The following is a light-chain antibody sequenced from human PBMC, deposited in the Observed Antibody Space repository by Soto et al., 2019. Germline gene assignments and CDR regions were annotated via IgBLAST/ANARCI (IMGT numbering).Light chain of an antibody. J-gene: IGKJ1*01. CDR2: DTS. CDR3: HQYGSSPRT. CDR1: RNVSNNY. V-gene: IGKV3-20*01. Sequence: EIVLTQFPGTLPLSPGERATLSCRASRNVSNNYLAWYQQKPGQAPRLFIYDTSTRATGIPDRFSGSGSGTDFIFTISRVEPEDFAVYYCHQYGSSPRTFGQGTKVESK.